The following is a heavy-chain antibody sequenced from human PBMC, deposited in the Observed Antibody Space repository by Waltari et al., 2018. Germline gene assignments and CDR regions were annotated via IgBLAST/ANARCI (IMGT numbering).Heavy chain of an antibody. CDR3: ASGGLTPGWFDP. Sequence: QVQLVHSGAEVKKPGSSVKVSCKASGGTFSSYTISWVRQAPGQGLEWLGRIIPILGIANYAQKFQGRVTITADKSTSTAYMELSSLRSEDTAVYYCASGGLTPGWFDPWGQGTLVTVSS. J-gene: IGHJ5*02. CDR2: IIPILGIA. D-gene: IGHD3-16*01. V-gene: IGHV1-69*02. CDR1: GGTFSSYT.